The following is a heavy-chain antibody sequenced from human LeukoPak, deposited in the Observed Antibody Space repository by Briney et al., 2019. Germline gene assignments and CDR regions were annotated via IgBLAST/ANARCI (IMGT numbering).Heavy chain of an antibody. J-gene: IGHJ4*02. Sequence: GGSLRLSCAASGFTFNSYSMNWVRQPPGKGLEWVSSISSSSSYIYYADSVKGRFTISRDNAKNSLYLQMNSLRAEDTAVYYCANHGSGYNFDYWGQGTLVTVSS. CDR1: GFTFNSYS. V-gene: IGHV3-21*01. CDR2: ISSSSSYI. CDR3: ANHGSGYNFDY. D-gene: IGHD5-12*01.